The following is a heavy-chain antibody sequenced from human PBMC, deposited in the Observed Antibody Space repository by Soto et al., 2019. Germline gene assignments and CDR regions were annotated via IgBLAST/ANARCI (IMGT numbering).Heavy chain of an antibody. Sequence: SETLSLTCTVSGGSISSSNWWTWVRQAPGKGLEWIGETYHVGIPSYNPSLKGRVSISVDKSNNQFSLKLNSMTAADTAVYYCARHYYGSGSTYFDYWGQGTLVTVSS. CDR2: TYHVGIP. D-gene: IGHD3-10*01. CDR1: GGSISSSNW. CDR3: ARHYYGSGSTYFDY. V-gene: IGHV4-4*02. J-gene: IGHJ4*02.